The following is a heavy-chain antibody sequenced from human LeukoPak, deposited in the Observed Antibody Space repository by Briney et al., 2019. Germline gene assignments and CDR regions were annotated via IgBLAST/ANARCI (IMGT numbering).Heavy chain of an antibody. CDR2: IYHTGNI. J-gene: IGHJ4*02. Sequence: SETLSLTCAVSGASITSYYWTWIRQPPGKGLEWIGYIYHTGNIKYDPSLNSRVTISIDTSKNQFSLKLSSVTAADTAVYYCARFGSGWWYNDYWGQGTLVTVSS. CDR3: ARFGSGWWYNDY. V-gene: IGHV4-59*01. D-gene: IGHD6-19*01. CDR1: GASITSYY.